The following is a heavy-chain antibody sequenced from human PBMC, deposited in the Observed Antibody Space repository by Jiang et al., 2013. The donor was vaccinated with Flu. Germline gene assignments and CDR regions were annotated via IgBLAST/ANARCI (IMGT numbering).Heavy chain of an antibody. D-gene: IGHD3-3*01. CDR2: INHSGST. J-gene: IGHJ5*02. CDR3: ARPGEGFWSGSNWFDP. Sequence: LLKPSETLSLTCAVYGGSFSGYYWSWIRQPPGKGLEWIGEINHSGSTNYNPSLKSRVTISVDTSKNQFSLKLSSVTAADTAVYYCARPGEGFWSGSNWFDPGAREPWSPSP. CDR1: GGSFSGYY. V-gene: IGHV4-34*01.